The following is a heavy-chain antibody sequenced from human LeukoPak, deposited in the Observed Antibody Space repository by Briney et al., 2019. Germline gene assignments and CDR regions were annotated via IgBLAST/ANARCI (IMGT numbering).Heavy chain of an antibody. CDR2: IIPILGIA. V-gene: IGHV1-69*04. Sequence: GASVKVSCKASGGTFSSYAISWVRQAPGQGLEWMGRIIPILGIANYAQKFQGRVTITADKSASTAYMELSSLRSEDTAVYYCARTVSMVRGVIISYYFDYWGQGTLVTVSS. D-gene: IGHD3-10*01. J-gene: IGHJ4*02. CDR3: ARTVSMVRGVIISYYFDY. CDR1: GGTFSSYA.